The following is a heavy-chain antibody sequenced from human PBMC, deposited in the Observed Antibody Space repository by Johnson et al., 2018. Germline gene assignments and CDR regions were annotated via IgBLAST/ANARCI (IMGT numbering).Heavy chain of an antibody. CDR1: GLTFSSYA. D-gene: IGHD6-19*01. V-gene: IGHV3-23*04. CDR2: LSDSGDNT. J-gene: IGHJ1*01. CDR3: AKDVYSSGWFNFQH. Sequence: VQLVQSGGGLVQPGGSLRLSCAVYGLTFSSYAMSWVRQAPGKGLEWVSALSDSGDNTYYADSVKGRFTISRDNSKNTLYLQMNSLRAEDTAVYYCAKDVYSSGWFNFQHWGQGTLVTVSS.